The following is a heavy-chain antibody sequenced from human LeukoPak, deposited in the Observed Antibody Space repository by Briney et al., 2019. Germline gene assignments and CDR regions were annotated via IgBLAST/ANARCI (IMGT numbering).Heavy chain of an antibody. CDR1: GGSISSSSYY. J-gene: IGHJ4*02. CDR3: ARDMYYYGSGSSPFDY. Sequence: SETLSLTCTVSGGSISSSSYYWGWIRQPAGKGLEWIGRIYTSGSTNYNPSLKSRVTMSVDTSKNQFSLKLSSVTAADTAVYYCARDMYYYGSGSSPFDYWGQGTLVTVSS. CDR2: IYTSGST. V-gene: IGHV4-61*02. D-gene: IGHD3-10*01.